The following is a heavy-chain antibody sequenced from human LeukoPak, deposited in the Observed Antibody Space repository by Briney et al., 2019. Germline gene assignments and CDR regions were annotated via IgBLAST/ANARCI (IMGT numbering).Heavy chain of an antibody. CDR2: ISSSSTI. D-gene: IGHD1-26*01. Sequence: GSLRLSCAASGFTFSSYSMNWVRQAPGKGLEWVSYISSSSTIYYADSVKGRFTISRDNAKNSLYLQMNSLRAEDAAVYYCARDEVGATLYYYYGMDVWGQGTTVTVSS. J-gene: IGHJ6*02. V-gene: IGHV3-48*01. CDR3: ARDEVGATLYYYYGMDV. CDR1: GFTFSSYS.